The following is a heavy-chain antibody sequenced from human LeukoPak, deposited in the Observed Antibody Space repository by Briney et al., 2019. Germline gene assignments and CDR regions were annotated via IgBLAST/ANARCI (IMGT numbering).Heavy chain of an antibody. CDR3: ARVAVVGGVGYYYYGMDV. CDR2: IYYSGST. CDR1: GGSISNGDYY. Sequence: SETLSLTCTVSGGSISNGDYYWNWIRQPPGGGLEWIGYIYYSGSTYYNPSLRSRVTISVDTSKNQFSLKLSSVTAADTAVYYCARVAVVGGVGYYYYGMDVWGQGTTVTVSS. V-gene: IGHV4-30-4*01. D-gene: IGHD2-15*01. J-gene: IGHJ6*02.